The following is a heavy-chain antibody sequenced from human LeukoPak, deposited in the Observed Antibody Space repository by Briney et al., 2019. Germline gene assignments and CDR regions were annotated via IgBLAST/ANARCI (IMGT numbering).Heavy chain of an antibody. D-gene: IGHD3-22*01. J-gene: IGHJ3*02. V-gene: IGHV4-59*01. CDR2: IYYSGGT. CDR1: GGSISSYY. Sequence: PSETLSLTCTVSGGSISSYYWSWIRQPPGKGLEWIGYIYYSGGTNYNPSLKSRVTISVDTSKNQFSLKLSSVTAADTAVYYCARLATYYYDYTPTYAFDIWGQGTMVTVSS. CDR3: ARLATYYYDYTPTYAFDI.